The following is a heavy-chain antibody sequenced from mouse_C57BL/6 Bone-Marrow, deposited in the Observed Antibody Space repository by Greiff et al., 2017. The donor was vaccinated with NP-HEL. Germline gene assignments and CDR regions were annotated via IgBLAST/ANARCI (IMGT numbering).Heavy chain of an antibody. CDR1: GYTFTSYW. CDR2: IDPSDSYT. CDR3: ARDFYYYGSSFDY. V-gene: IGHV1-69*01. Sequence: QVQLQQSGAELVMPGASVKLSCKASGYTFTSYWMHWVKQRPGQGLEWIGEIDPSDSYTNYNQKFKGKSTLTVDKSSSTAYMQLSSLTSEDSAVYYCARDFYYYGSSFDYWGQGTTLTVSS. D-gene: IGHD1-1*01. J-gene: IGHJ2*01.